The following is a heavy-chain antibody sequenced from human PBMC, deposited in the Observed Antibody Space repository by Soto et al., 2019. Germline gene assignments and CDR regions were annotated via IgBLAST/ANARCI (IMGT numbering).Heavy chain of an antibody. J-gene: IGHJ5*02. V-gene: IGHV1-69*13. Sequence: SVKVSCKASGGTFSSYAISWVRQAPGQGLEWMGGIIPIFGTANYAQKFQGRVTITADESTSAAYMELSSLRSEDTAVYYCARVWLQGNWFDPWGQGTLVTVSS. CDR3: ARVWLQGNWFDP. D-gene: IGHD3-10*01. CDR2: IIPIFGTA. CDR1: GGTFSSYA.